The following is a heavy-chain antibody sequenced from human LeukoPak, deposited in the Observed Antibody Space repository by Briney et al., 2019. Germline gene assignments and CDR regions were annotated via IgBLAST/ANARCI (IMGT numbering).Heavy chain of an antibody. V-gene: IGHV3-30-3*01. CDR2: ISYDGSNK. CDR3: ATLYYDSSGYHDY. J-gene: IGHJ4*02. Sequence: GGSLRLSCAASGFTVSSNYMNWVRQAPGKGLEWVAVISYDGSNKYYADSVKGRFTISRDNSKNTLYLQMNSLRAEDTAVYYCATLYYDSSGYHDYWGQGTLVTVSS. CDR1: GFTVSSNY. D-gene: IGHD3-22*01.